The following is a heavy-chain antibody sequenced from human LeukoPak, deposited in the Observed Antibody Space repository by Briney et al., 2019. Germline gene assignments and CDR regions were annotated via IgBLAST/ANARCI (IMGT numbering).Heavy chain of an antibody. J-gene: IGHJ4*02. CDR2: ISSSSSYI. CDR3: ARDHYYDSSGYTHFDY. V-gene: IGHV3-21*01. Sequence: PGGSLRLSCAASGFTFSSYSMNWVRQAPGKGLEWVSSISSSSSYIYYADSEKGRFTISRDNAKNSLYLQMNSLRAEDTAVYYCARDHYYDSSGYTHFDYWGQGTLVTVSS. CDR1: GFTFSSYS. D-gene: IGHD3-22*01.